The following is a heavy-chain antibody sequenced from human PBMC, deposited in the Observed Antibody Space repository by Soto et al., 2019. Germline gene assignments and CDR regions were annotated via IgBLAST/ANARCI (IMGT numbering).Heavy chain of an antibody. Sequence: LRLSCAASGFTFSNAWMSWVRQAPGKGLEWVGRTKSKTDGGTTDYAAPVKGRFTISRDDSKNTLYLQMNSLKTEDTAVYYCTATYCSSTSCPYYYYYGMDVWGQGTTVTVSS. D-gene: IGHD2-2*01. CDR2: TKSKTDGGTT. V-gene: IGHV3-15*01. J-gene: IGHJ6*02. CDR3: TATYCSSTSCPYYYYYGMDV. CDR1: GFTFSNAW.